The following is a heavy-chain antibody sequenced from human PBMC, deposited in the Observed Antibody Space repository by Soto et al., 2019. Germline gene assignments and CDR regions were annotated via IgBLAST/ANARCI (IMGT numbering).Heavy chain of an antibody. V-gene: IGHV4-59*08. D-gene: IGHD3-3*01. CDR3: ARASTLFGPVLSD. Sequence: GSLILSCAASGFSLKNYAMTWVRQAPGKGLEWIGYMFYSGSTKYNPSLRSRVSMSVDTSKTQVSLKLTSVTAADTALYYCARASTLFGPVLSDWGQGSLVTVSS. CDR2: MFYSGST. CDR1: GFSLKNYA. J-gene: IGHJ4*02.